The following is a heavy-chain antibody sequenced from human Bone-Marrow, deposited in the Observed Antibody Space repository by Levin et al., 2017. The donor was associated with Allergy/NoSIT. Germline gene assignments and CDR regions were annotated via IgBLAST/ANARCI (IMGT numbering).Heavy chain of an antibody. CDR3: GKWNQEAGIDS. CDR1: GFTFSDFW. V-gene: IGHV3-7*01. Sequence: PGGSLRLSCVASGFTFSDFWMAWVRQAPGKGLECVANINPRGSETYYLESVKGRFTISRDDSKNSLYLQMNNWRAEDTALYYCGKWNQEAGIDSWGQGMLVTVSS. CDR2: INPRGSET. J-gene: IGHJ4*02. D-gene: IGHD1-14*01.